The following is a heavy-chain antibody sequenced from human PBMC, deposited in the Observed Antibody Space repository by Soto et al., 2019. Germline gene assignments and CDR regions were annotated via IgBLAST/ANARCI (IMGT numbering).Heavy chain of an antibody. CDR3: ARQIGMVRGDTLDY. CDR2: ISSSSSYI. Sequence: EVQLGESGGGLVKPGGSLRLSCAASGFTFSSYSMNWVRQAPGKGLEWVSSISSSSSYIYYADSVKGRFTISRDNAKNSLYLQMNSLRAEDTAVYYCARQIGMVRGDTLDYWGQGTLVTVSS. D-gene: IGHD3-10*01. J-gene: IGHJ4*02. CDR1: GFTFSSYS. V-gene: IGHV3-21*01.